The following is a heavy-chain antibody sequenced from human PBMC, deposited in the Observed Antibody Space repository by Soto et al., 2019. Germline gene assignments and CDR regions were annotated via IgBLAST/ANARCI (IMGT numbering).Heavy chain of an antibody. CDR2: ISYDGSSQ. D-gene: IGHD3-16*01. J-gene: IGHJ6*02. CDR3: ARDQTYYDSRHGMDV. Sequence: RMVESGGNVVQPGRSLGLSCAVSGFAFSGYAMHWVRQAPGKGLEWVARISYDGSSQVYVDSVKGRFTISRDNSERTLSLQMNSLRPEDTAVYYCARDQTYYDSRHGMDVWGQGTTVTVSS. CDR1: GFAFSGYA. V-gene: IGHV3-30*04.